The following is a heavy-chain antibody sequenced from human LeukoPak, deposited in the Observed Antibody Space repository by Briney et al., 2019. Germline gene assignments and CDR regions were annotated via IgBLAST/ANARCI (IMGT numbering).Heavy chain of an antibody. V-gene: IGHV3-23*01. D-gene: IGHD3-3*01. Sequence: GGSLRLSCAASGFTFSSYAMSWVRQAPGKGLEWVSAISGSGGSTYYADSVKGRFTISRDNAKNSLYLQMNSLRDEDTAVYYCARVNKKVTIFGVVPHFDYWGQGTLVTVSS. CDR3: ARVNKKVTIFGVVPHFDY. CDR2: ISGSGGST. J-gene: IGHJ4*02. CDR1: GFTFSSYA.